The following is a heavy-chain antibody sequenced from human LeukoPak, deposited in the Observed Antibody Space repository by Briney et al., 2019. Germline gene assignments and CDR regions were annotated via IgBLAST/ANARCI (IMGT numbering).Heavy chain of an antibody. CDR1: GFTFSDYY. D-gene: IGHD6-6*01. Sequence: GGSLRLSCAASGFTFSDYYMSWIRQAPGKGLEWVSYISSSGSTIYYADSVKGRFTISRDNAKNSLYLQMNSLRAEDTAVCYCARESSSAPNWFDPWGQGTLVTVSS. V-gene: IGHV3-11*01. J-gene: IGHJ5*02. CDR2: ISSSGSTI. CDR3: ARESSSAPNWFDP.